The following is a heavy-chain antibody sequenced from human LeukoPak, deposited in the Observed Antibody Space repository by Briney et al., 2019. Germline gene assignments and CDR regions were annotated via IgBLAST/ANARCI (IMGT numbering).Heavy chain of an antibody. J-gene: IGHJ4*02. CDR2: ISYDGSNK. V-gene: IGHV3-30-3*01. Sequence: GGSLRLSCAVSEFTFSNYAMHWVRQAPGKGLEWVAVISYDGSNKYYADSVKGRFTISRDNSKNTLYLQMNSLRAEDTAVYYCARVSPPRSLDYWGQGTLVTVSS. D-gene: IGHD6-6*01. CDR3: ARVSPPRSLDY. CDR1: EFTFSNYA.